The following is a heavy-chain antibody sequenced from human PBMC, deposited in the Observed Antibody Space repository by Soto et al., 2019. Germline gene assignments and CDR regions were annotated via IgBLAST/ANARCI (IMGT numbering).Heavy chain of an antibody. D-gene: IGHD3-3*01. CDR3: AKDVTDFWSPVDY. CDR2: ISSNGAST. Sequence: GGSLRLSCAASGFAFSNHGMTWIRQAPGKGLEWVSTISSNGASTYYATSVRGRFTISRDNSKNMVNLQMNSLTAEDTAIYYCAKDVTDFWSPVDYWGQGTQVTVSS. J-gene: IGHJ4*02. V-gene: IGHV3-23*01. CDR1: GFAFSNHG.